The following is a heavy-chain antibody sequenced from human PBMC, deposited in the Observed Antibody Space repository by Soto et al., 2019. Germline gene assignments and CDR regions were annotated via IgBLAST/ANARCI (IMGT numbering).Heavy chain of an antibody. CDR2: ISYDGSNK. CDR3: AKASTRYGDYGYYGMDV. Sequence: QVQLVESGGGVVQPGRSLRLSCAASGFTFSSYGMHWVRQAPGKGLEWVAVISYDGSNKYYADSVKGRFTISRDNSKNTLYLKMTSLRAEDTAVYYCAKASTRYGDYGYYGMDVWGQGTTVTVSS. J-gene: IGHJ6*02. CDR1: GFTFSSYG. V-gene: IGHV3-30*18. D-gene: IGHD4-17*01.